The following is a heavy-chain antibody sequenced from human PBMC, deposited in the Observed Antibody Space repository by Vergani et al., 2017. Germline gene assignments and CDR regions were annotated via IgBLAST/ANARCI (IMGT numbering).Heavy chain of an antibody. CDR2: ISSSDSSI. CDR3: ARVKVEHSSSWSDFDY. CDR1: GFTFSDHY. D-gene: IGHD6-13*01. J-gene: IGHJ4*02. V-gene: IGHV3-11*01. Sequence: QVQLVESGGGLVKPGGSLRLSCAASGFTFSDHYMSWIRQAPGKGLEWVSYISSSDSSIYYADSVKGRFTISRDNAKNSLFLQMNGLRAEDTAVYYCARVKVEHSSSWSDFDYWGQGTLVTVSS.